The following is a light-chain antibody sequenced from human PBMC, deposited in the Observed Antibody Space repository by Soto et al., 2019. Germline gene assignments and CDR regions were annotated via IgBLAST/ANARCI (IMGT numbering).Light chain of an antibody. CDR1: QSVSSSY. V-gene: IGKV3-20*01. Sequence: EIGLPPSPGPLSLSPGERATLSCRASQSVSSSYLAWYQQKPGQAPRLLIYGASSRATGIPDRFSGSGSGTDVTLTIIRLLPEDFTRYYYRQDFGPSWTFGQGTKVDIK. J-gene: IGKJ1*01. CDR2: GAS. CDR3: RQDFGPSWT.